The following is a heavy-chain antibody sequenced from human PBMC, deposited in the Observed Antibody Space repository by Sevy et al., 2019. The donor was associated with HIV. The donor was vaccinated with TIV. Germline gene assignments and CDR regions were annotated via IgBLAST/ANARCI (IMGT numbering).Heavy chain of an antibody. CDR3: ASLPGIAVARGVGDFDY. V-gene: IGHV4-34*01. Sequence: SENLSLTCAVYGGSFSGYYWSWIRQPPGKGLEWIGEINHSGSTNYNPSLKSRVTISVDTSKNQFSLKLSSVTAADTAVYYCASLPGIAVARGVGDFDYWGQGTLVTVSS. CDR2: INHSGST. CDR1: GGSFSGYY. D-gene: IGHD6-19*01. J-gene: IGHJ4*02.